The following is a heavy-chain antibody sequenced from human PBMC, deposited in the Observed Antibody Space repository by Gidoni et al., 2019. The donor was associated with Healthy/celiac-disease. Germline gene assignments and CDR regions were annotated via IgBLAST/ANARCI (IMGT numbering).Heavy chain of an antibody. J-gene: IGHJ4*02. CDR3: ARVRRRYYDSSGYYGLGY. CDR2: IIPIFGTA. CDR1: GGTFSSYA. V-gene: IGHV1-69*01. D-gene: IGHD3-22*01. Sequence: QVQLVQSGAEVKKPGSSVKVSCKASGGTFSSYAISWVRQAPGQGLEWMGGIIPIFGTANYAQKFQGRVTITAVESTSTAYMELSSLRSEDTAVYYCARVRRRYYDSSGYYGLGYWGQGTLVTVSS.